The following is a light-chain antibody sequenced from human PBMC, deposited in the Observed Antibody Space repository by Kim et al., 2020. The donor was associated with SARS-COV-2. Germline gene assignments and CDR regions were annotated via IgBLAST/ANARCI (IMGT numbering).Light chain of an antibody. Sequence: DVQMTQSPSSLSASVGDRVTISCRASQDIMNSLAWYQQEQGKAPKLLIYAASRLQSGVPARFSGSGSGTDFSLTISGLLPEDFATYYCQQYFRTPYTFGWGTKLEI. J-gene: IGKJ2*01. CDR3: QQYFRTPYT. CDR1: QDIMNS. V-gene: IGKV1-NL1*01. CDR2: AAS.